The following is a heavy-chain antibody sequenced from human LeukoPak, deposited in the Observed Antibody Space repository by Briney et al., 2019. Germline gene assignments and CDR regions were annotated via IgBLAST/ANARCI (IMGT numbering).Heavy chain of an antibody. Sequence: GGSLRLSCAASGFTFSSYSMNWVRQAPGKGLEWVSSISSSSSYIYYADSMKGRFTISRDNAKNSLYLQMNSLRAEDTAVYYCARDPYSGLFDYWGQGTPITVSS. V-gene: IGHV3-21*01. CDR3: ARDPYSGLFDY. D-gene: IGHD4-11*01. J-gene: IGHJ4*02. CDR1: GFTFSSYS. CDR2: ISSSSSYI.